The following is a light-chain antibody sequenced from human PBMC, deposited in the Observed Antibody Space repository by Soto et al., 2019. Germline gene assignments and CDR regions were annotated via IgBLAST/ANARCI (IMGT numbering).Light chain of an antibody. V-gene: IGLV2-14*01. CDR1: SSDVGGYNY. J-gene: IGLJ2*01. Sequence: ALTQPASVSGSPGQSITISCTGTSSDVGGYNYVSWYQQHPGKAPKLMIYDVTNRPSGVSNRFSGSKSGNTASLTISGLQAEDEADYYCSSYTSSLFGGGTKLTVL. CDR3: SSYTSSL. CDR2: DVT.